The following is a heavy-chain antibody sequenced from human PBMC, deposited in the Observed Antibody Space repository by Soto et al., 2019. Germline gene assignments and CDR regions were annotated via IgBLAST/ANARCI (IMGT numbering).Heavy chain of an antibody. CDR1: GGSISSYY. CDR3: TGRGSYPSAGYGMDV. Sequence: QVQLQESGPGLVKPSETLSLTCTVSGGSISSYYWSWIRQPPGKGLEWIGYIYYSGRTNYNPALKSRVSILVDTCRNQCSLKLSPVAAADTAVYYWTGRGSYPSAGYGMDVWGQGTTVTVSS. D-gene: IGHD1-26*01. J-gene: IGHJ6*02. CDR2: IYYSGRT. V-gene: IGHV4-59*01.